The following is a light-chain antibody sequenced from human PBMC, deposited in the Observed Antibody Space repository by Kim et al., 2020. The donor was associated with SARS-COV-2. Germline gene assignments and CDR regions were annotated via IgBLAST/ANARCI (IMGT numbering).Light chain of an antibody. Sequence: EIVMTQSLATLSVSPGERVTLSCRASQSVDSNLAWYQQKPGQAPRLLIYGASTRATDIPARFSGSGSGTEFTLIINSLQSEDFAVYYCQQYSHWPPYTFGQGTKVDIK. CDR1: QSVDSN. CDR2: GAS. J-gene: IGKJ2*01. CDR3: QQYSHWPPYT. V-gene: IGKV3-15*01.